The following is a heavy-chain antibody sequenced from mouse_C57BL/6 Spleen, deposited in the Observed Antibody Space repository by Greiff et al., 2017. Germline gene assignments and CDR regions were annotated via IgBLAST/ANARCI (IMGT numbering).Heavy chain of an antibody. D-gene: IGHD1-1*01. CDR3: TRRGSSPSYAMDY. CDR1: GYTFTDYE. V-gene: IGHV1-15*01. Sequence: VKLVESGAELVRPGASVTLSCKASGYTFTDYEMHWVKQTPVHGLEWIGAIDPETGGTAYNQKFKGKAILTADKSSSTAYMELRSLTSEDSAVYYCTRRGSSPSYAMDYWGQGTSVTVSS. CDR2: IDPETGGT. J-gene: IGHJ4*01.